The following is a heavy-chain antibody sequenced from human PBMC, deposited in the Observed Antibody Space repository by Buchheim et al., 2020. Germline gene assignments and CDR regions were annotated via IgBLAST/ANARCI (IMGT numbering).Heavy chain of an antibody. J-gene: IGHJ4*01. CDR2: LNQDGSEK. V-gene: IGHV3-7*01. CDR1: GVTFSRYW. CDR3: AITVDGTGSPIDY. Sequence: EVLLVESGGGLVQPGGSLRLSCAASGVTFSRYWMTWVRQAPGKGLEWMAVLNQDGSEKYYVDSVKGRVTTSGDNAKHSVFLQMHSLRVEDTAVYYCAITVDGTGSPIDYWGHGTL. D-gene: IGHD6-19*01.